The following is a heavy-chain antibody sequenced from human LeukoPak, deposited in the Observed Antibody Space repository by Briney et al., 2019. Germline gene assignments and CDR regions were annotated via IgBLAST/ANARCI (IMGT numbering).Heavy chain of an antibody. CDR2: IYSGGST. Sequence: PGGSLRPSCAASGFTVSSNYMSWVRQAPGKGLEWVSVIYSGGSTYYADSVKGRSTISRDNSKNTLYLQMNSLRAEDTAVYYCAGGLIQLWLLDYWGQGTLVTVSS. D-gene: IGHD5-18*01. CDR1: GFTVSSNY. J-gene: IGHJ4*02. CDR3: AGGLIQLWLLDY. V-gene: IGHV3-66*01.